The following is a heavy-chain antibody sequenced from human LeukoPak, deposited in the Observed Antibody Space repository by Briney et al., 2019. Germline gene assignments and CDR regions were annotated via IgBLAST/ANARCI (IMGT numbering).Heavy chain of an antibody. J-gene: IGHJ5*02. CDR2: INPYNGKT. V-gene: IGHV1-18*01. Sequence: ASVKVSCKASGYTFNSYGVAWVRQAPGQGLAWMGWINPYNGKTTYAQNLQGRDTMTTDTSTSTAYMELRSLRSDDTAVYYCARRGLTNEDTYCNSTGCYIASGDWFDPWGQGTLVTVSS. CDR1: GYTFNSYG. CDR3: ARRGLTNEDTYCNSTGCYIASGDWFDP. D-gene: IGHD2-2*02.